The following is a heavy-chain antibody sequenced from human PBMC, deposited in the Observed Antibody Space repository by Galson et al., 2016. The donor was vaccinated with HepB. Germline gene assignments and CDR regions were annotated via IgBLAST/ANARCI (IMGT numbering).Heavy chain of an antibody. CDR2: ISYDGGEI. V-gene: IGHV3-30*18. J-gene: IGHJ4*02. D-gene: IGHD6-19*01. Sequence: SLRLSCAASGFIFSNSWMSWVRQAPGKGLEWVVVISYDGGEIHYADSVKGRFTISRDNSKDTLYLQMNSLTAEDTAVYYCAKEGHTSGWTFGDYWGQGTLVVVSS. CDR1: GFIFSNSW. CDR3: AKEGHTSGWTFGDY.